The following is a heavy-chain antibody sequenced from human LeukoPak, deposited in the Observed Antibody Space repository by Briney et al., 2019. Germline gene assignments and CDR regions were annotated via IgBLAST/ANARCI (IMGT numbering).Heavy chain of an antibody. Sequence: SETLSLTCTVSGGSISSSSYYWGWIRQRPGKGLEWIGSIYYSGSTYYNPSLKSRVTISVDTSKNQFSLKLSSVTAADTAVYYCAREDYGDYGVWFDPWGQGTLVTVSS. D-gene: IGHD4-17*01. CDR3: AREDYGDYGVWFDP. CDR2: IYYSGST. V-gene: IGHV4-39*07. J-gene: IGHJ5*02. CDR1: GGSISSSSYY.